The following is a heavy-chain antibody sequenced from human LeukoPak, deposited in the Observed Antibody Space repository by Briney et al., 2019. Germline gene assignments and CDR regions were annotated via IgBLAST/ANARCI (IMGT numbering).Heavy chain of an antibody. J-gene: IGHJ4*02. CDR3: AREGSSGYYYFDY. CDR1: GFTVSSNY. Sequence: GGSLRLSCAASGFTVSSNYMSWVRQAPGKELEWVSVIYSGGSTYYADSVKGRFTISRDNSKNTLYLQMNSLRAEDTAVYYCAREGSSGYYYFDYWGQGTLVTVSS. D-gene: IGHD3-22*01. V-gene: IGHV3-53*01. CDR2: IYSGGST.